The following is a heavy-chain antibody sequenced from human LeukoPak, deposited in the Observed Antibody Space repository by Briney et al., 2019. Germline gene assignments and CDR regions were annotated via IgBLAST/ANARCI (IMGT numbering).Heavy chain of an antibody. D-gene: IGHD6-25*01. J-gene: IGHJ6*03. V-gene: IGHV4-34*01. CDR1: GGSFTSYY. CDR2: INNSGTT. CDR3: ASSRGYTSGLWYYYMEV. Sequence: SESLSLTCAVYGGSFTSYYWSWIRQPPGKGQEWIAEINNSGTTNYNPSLKGRVTISVDTSKNQVSLKLSSVTAADTAVYYCASSRGYTSGLWYYYMEVWGKGTTVTVSS.